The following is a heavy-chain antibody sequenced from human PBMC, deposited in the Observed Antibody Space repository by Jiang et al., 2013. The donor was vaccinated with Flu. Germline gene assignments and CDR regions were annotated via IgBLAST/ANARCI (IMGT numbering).Heavy chain of an antibody. CDR1: GYTXTPYD. D-gene: IGHD4-17*01. CDR2: MNPNNGNS. V-gene: IGHV1-8*01. J-gene: IGHJ4*02. Sequence: KVSCKASGYTXTPYDINWVRQATGQGLEWMGWMNPNNGNSGYAQKFQGRLTMARNTSTGAIYMELSSLRSEDTAVYYCARGLEYGDYYDYWGQGTLVTVSS. CDR3: ARGLEYGDYYDY.